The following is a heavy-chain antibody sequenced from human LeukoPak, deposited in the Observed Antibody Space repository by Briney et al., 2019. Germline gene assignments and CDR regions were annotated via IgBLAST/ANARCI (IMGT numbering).Heavy chain of an antibody. D-gene: IGHD6-13*01. V-gene: IGHV1-8*01. J-gene: IGHJ4*02. CDR1: GYTFTSYD. Sequence: ASVKVSCKASGYTFTSYDINWVRQATGQGPEWMGWMNPNSGNTGYAQKFQGRVTMTRNTSISTAYMELSSLRSEDTAVYYCARARMTAAGTRFDYWGQGTLVTVSS. CDR3: ARARMTAAGTRFDY. CDR2: MNPNSGNT.